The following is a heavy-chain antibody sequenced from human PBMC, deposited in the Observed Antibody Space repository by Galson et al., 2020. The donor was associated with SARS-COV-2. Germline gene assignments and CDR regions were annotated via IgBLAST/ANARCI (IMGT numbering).Heavy chain of an antibody. CDR3: ERAIRTTPLYYFDC. D-gene: IGHD1-1*01. Sequence: GGSLRLSCAASGFTFTDYAMHWVRQAPGKGLEWVALIWSDGSNKVYADSVKGRFSISRDNFKNTVDLQMDNLGVEDTALYYCERAIRTTPLYYFDCWGQGIPGTVSS. CDR1: GFTFTDYA. V-gene: IGHV3-33*01. CDR2: IWSDGSNK. J-gene: IGHJ4*02.